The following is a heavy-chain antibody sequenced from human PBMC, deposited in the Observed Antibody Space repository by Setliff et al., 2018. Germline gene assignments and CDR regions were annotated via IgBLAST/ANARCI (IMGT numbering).Heavy chain of an antibody. D-gene: IGHD4-17*01. V-gene: IGHV3-23*01. CDR2: INGPGGTT. Sequence: PGGSLRLSCAASGFTFSSYAMSWVRQAPGRGLEWVSAINGPGGTTYYADSVNGRFTISRDNSKNTLYLLMNSLRAEDTAVYYCAKARNDYGGWYFDLWGRGTLVTVSS. CDR3: AKARNDYGGWYFDL. CDR1: GFTFSSYA. J-gene: IGHJ2*01.